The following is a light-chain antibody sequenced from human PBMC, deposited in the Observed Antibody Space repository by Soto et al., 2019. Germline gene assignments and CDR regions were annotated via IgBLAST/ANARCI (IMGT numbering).Light chain of an antibody. V-gene: IGKV1-5*01. CDR3: QQYDSYSWT. CDR2: DAS. J-gene: IGKJ1*01. CDR1: QSFSGT. Sequence: DIQMTQSPSTLSGSVGDRVTITCRASQSFSGTLAWYQQKPRKAPKLLIYDASSLERGVASRFSGSGSGTEFTLTIRSLQPDDFATYYCQQYDSYSWTFGQGTKVDIK.